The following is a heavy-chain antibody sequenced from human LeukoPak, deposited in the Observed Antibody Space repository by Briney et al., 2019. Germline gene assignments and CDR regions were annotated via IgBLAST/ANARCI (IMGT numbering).Heavy chain of an antibody. Sequence: GGSLRLSCAASGFTFSSYAMSWVRQAPGKGLEWVSAISGSGGSTYYADSVKGRFTISRDNSKNTLYLQMNSLRAEDTAVYYCAKGRPSWALGYCSGGSCYSPDSVYWGQGTLVTVSS. D-gene: IGHD2-15*01. CDR1: GFTFSSYA. V-gene: IGHV3-23*01. CDR2: ISGSGGST. J-gene: IGHJ4*02. CDR3: AKGRPSWALGYCSGGSCYSPDSVY.